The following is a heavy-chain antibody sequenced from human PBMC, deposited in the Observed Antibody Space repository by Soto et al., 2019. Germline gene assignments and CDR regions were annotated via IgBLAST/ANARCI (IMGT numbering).Heavy chain of an antibody. CDR3: TTPTVVTPETDAFDI. Sequence: PGGSLRLSCAAFGFTFSNACMSWGRQAPGEGLEWVGRIKSKTDGGTTDYAAPVKGRFTISRDDSKNTLYLQMNSLKTEDTAVYYCTTPTVVTPETDAFDIWGQGTMVTVSS. V-gene: IGHV3-15*01. J-gene: IGHJ3*02. D-gene: IGHD4-17*01. CDR1: GFTFSNAC. CDR2: IKSKTDGGTT.